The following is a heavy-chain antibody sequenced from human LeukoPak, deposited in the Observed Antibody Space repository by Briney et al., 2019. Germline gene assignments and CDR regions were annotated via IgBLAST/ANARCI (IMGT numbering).Heavy chain of an antibody. V-gene: IGHV3-9*01. D-gene: IGHD3-10*01. CDR1: GFTFDDYA. CDR3: ARGGSGSGYYYGMDV. J-gene: IGHJ6*02. Sequence: GRSLRLSCAASGFTFDDYAMHWVRQAPGKGLEWVSGISWNSGSIGYADSVKGRFTISRDNAKNSLYLQMNSLRADDTAVYYCARGGSGSGYYYGMDVWGQGTTVTVSS. CDR2: ISWNSGSI.